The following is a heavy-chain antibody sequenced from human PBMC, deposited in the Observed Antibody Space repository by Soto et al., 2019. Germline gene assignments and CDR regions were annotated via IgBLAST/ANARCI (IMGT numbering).Heavy chain of an antibody. Sequence: GESLRPSCAASGFTFSSYGMHWVRQAPGKGLEWVAVISYDGSNKYYADSVKGRFTISRDNSKNTLYLQMNSLRAEDTAVYYCAKDLFNYYGSGSSDYWGQGTLVTVSS. V-gene: IGHV3-30*18. CDR3: AKDLFNYYGSGSSDY. CDR2: ISYDGSNK. D-gene: IGHD3-10*01. J-gene: IGHJ4*02. CDR1: GFTFSSYG.